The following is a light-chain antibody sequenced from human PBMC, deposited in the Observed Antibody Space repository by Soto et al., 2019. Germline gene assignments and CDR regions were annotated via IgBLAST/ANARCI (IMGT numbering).Light chain of an antibody. CDR1: SSDVGGYNY. V-gene: IGLV2-11*01. CDR2: DVS. J-gene: IGLJ2*01. CDR3: CSYAGSYTFVV. Sequence: QSALTQPRSVSGSPGQSVTISCTGTSSDVGGYNYVSWYQQHPGKAPKLMIYDVSKRPSGVPDRFSGSKSGNTASLTISGLKAEDAADYYCCSYAGSYTFVVFGGGTKLTVL.